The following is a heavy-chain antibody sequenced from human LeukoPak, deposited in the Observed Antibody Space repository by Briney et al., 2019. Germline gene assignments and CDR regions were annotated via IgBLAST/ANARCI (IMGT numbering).Heavy chain of an antibody. CDR2: INPSGAST. V-gene: IGHV1-46*01. CDR3: ARQITMVVVLPDY. D-gene: IGHD3-22*01. Sequence: ASLKVSCKASGYTCTSYYMHWVPQAPGQGLEWIGIINPSGASTSYAQKSQGRVTMTRDTSTSTVYMELSSLGSEDTAVYYCARQITMVVVLPDYWGQGTLVTVSS. J-gene: IGHJ4*02. CDR1: GYTCTSYY.